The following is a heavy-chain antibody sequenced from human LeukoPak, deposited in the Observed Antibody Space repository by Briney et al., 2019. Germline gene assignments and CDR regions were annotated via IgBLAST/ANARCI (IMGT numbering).Heavy chain of an antibody. CDR1: GYTFTGYY. J-gene: IGHJ3*02. CDR2: INPNSGGT. CDR3: ARDIVATIIPRTNDAFDI. Sequence: ASVKVSCKASGYTFTGYYMHWVRQAPGQGLEWMGWINPNSGGTNYAQKFRGRVTMTRDTSISTAYMELSRLRSDDTAVYYCARDIVATIIPRTNDAFDIWGQGTMVTVSS. V-gene: IGHV1-2*02. D-gene: IGHD5-12*01.